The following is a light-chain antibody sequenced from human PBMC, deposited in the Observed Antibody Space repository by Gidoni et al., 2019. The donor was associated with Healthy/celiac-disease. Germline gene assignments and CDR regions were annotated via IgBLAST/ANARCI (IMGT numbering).Light chain of an antibody. CDR3: QQYNSWPPWT. Sequence: EIVMTQFPATLSVSPGERATLSCRASQSVSSNLACYQQKPGQAPRLLIYGASTRTTGIPARFSSSGSGTKFTITISSMQSEDFAVYYCQQYNSWPPWTFGQGTKVEIK. V-gene: IGKV3-15*01. CDR1: QSVSSN. CDR2: GAS. J-gene: IGKJ1*01.